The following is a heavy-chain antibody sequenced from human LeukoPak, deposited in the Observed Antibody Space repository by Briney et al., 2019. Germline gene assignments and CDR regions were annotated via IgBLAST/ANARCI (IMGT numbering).Heavy chain of an antibody. CDR1: GFTFSSYS. CDR2: ISSSSSYI. J-gene: IGHJ4*02. D-gene: IGHD2-2*01. CDR3: ASVYCSSTSCRVGYYFDY. V-gene: IGHV3-21*01. Sequence: GGSLRLSCAASGFTFSSYSMNWVRQAPGKWLEWVSSISSSSSYIYYADSVKGRFTISRDNAKNSLYLQMNSLRAEDTAVYYCASVYCSSTSCRVGYYFDYWGQGTLVTVSS.